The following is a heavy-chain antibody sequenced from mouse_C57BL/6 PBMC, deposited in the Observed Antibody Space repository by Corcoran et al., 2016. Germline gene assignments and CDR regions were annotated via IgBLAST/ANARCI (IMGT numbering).Heavy chain of an antibody. CDR2: ISYDGSN. D-gene: IGHD2-4*01. CDR1: GYSITSGYY. Sequence: DVQLQESGPGLVKPSQSLSLTCSVTGYSITSGYYWNWIRQFPGNKLEWMGYISYDGSNNYNPSLKNRISITRDTSKNQFFLKLNSVTTEDTATYYCARGRGLLRRYFDVWGTGTTVTVSS. V-gene: IGHV3-6*01. CDR3: ARGRGLLRRYFDV. J-gene: IGHJ1*03.